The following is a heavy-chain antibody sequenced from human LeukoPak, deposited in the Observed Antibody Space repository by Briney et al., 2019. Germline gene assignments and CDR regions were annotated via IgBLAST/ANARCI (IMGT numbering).Heavy chain of an antibody. D-gene: IGHD3-9*01. CDR2: INPNSGDT. CDR3: ARGDNYDILTGYQTPSHLSDY. V-gene: IGHV1-2*02. J-gene: IGHJ4*02. CDR1: EYTFTGYY. Sequence: ASVKVSCKASEYTFTGYYVHWVRQAPGQGLEWMGWINPNSGDTNFAQKFQGRVTMTRDTSISTAYMELSSLRSDDTAVYYCARGDNYDILTGYQTPSHLSDYWGQGTLVTVSS.